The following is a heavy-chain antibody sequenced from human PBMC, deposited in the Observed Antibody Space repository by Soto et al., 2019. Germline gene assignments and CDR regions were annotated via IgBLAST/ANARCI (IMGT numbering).Heavy chain of an antibody. Sequence: EVQLVESGGGLVQPGGSLRLSCAASGFTFSSYSMNWVRQAPGKGLEWVSYISSSSSTIYYADSVKGRFTISRDNAKNSLYLQMNSLRAEDTAVYYCARDALITIFGVVINYYYYMDVWGKGTTVAVSS. CDR1: GFTFSSYS. V-gene: IGHV3-48*01. CDR3: ARDALITIFGVVINYYYYMDV. D-gene: IGHD3-3*01. J-gene: IGHJ6*03. CDR2: ISSSSSTI.